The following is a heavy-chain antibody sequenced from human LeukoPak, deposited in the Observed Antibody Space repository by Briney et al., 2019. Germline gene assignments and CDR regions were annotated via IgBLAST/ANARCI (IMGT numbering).Heavy chain of an antibody. D-gene: IGHD3-10*01. V-gene: IGHV3-74*01. CDR2: ISPDGSTT. Sequence: PGGSLRLSCAASRFTFSNYWMHWVRQAPGKGLVWVSYISPDGSTTRYADSVKGRFTISRDNAKNTLYLQMNSLTVEDTAVYFCASAWSYWGQGALVTVSS. CDR3: ASAWSY. J-gene: IGHJ4*02. CDR1: RFTFSNYW.